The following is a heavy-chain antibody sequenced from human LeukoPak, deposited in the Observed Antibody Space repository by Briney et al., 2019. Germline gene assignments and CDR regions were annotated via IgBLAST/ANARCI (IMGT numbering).Heavy chain of an antibody. CDR2: IIPILGIA. CDR3: ARSEDYYDSSGYYDY. D-gene: IGHD3-22*01. J-gene: IGHJ4*02. V-gene: IGHV1-69*04. CDR1: AGTFSIYA. Sequence: SVNVSCKSSAGTFSIYAISWVRQAPGQGLEWMGRIIPILGIANYAQKFQGRVTITADKSTSTAYMELSSLRSEDTAVYYCARSEDYYDSSGYYDYWGQGTLVTVSS.